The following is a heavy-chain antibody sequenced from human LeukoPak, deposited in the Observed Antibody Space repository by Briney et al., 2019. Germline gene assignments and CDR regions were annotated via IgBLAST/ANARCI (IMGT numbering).Heavy chain of an antibody. D-gene: IGHD3-22*01. CDR3: ARVYDSSGYYPSGFDY. Sequence: GASVKVSCKASGYTFTGYYMHCVRQAPGQGLEWMGWINPNSGGTNYAQKFQGRVTMTRDTSISTAYMELSRLRSDDTAVYYCARVYDSSGYYPSGFDYWRQGTLVTVSS. V-gene: IGHV1-2*02. J-gene: IGHJ4*02. CDR1: GYTFTGYY. CDR2: INPNSGGT.